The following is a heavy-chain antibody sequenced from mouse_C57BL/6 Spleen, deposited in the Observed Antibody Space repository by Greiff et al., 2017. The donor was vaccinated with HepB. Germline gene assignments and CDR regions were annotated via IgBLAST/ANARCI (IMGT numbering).Heavy chain of an antibody. CDR1: GFTFSSYG. Sequence: DVMLVESGGDLVKPGGSLKLSCAASGFTFSSYGMSWVRQTPDKRLEWVATISSGGSYTYYPDSVKGRFTISRDNAKNTLYLQMSSLKSEDTAMYDGARQGGGEFITTVGEGYFDVWGTRTTVTVSS. D-gene: IGHD1-1*01. CDR2: ISSGGSYT. V-gene: IGHV5-6*02. CDR3: ARQGGGEFITTVGEGYFDV. J-gene: IGHJ1*03.